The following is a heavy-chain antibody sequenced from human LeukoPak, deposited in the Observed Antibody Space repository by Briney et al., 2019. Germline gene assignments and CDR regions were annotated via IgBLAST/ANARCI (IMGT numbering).Heavy chain of an antibody. V-gene: IGHV3-23*01. CDR1: GFTFSSYA. Sequence: QAWGSLRLSCAASGFTFSSYAMSRVRQAPGKGLEWVSAISGSGGSTYYADSVKGRFTISRDNSKNTLYLQMNSLRAEDTAVYYCAKIYGDYGNPDYWGQGTLVTVSS. D-gene: IGHD4-17*01. CDR3: AKIYGDYGNPDY. J-gene: IGHJ4*02. CDR2: ISGSGGST.